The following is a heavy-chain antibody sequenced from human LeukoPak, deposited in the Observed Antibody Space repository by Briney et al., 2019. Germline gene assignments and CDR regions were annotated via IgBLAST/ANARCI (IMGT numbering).Heavy chain of an antibody. Sequence: GGSLRLSCAASGFTFSSYGMHWVRQAPGKGLEWVAFIRYDGTNKYYADSVKGLFTISRDNSKNTLYLKMNSLRAEDTAVYYCARVGDYGDYRFDYWGQGTLVTVAS. CDR1: GFTFSSYG. D-gene: IGHD4-17*01. CDR3: ARVGDYGDYRFDY. J-gene: IGHJ4*02. CDR2: IRYDGTNK. V-gene: IGHV3-30*02.